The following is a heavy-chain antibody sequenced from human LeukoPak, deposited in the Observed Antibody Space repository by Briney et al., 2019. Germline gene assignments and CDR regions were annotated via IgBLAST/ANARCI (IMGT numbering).Heavy chain of an antibody. V-gene: IGHV3-30*18. CDR3: AKSGYCSSTSCYGIDY. J-gene: IGHJ4*02. CDR1: GFTFSSYG. D-gene: IGHD2-2*03. Sequence: PGGSLRLSCAASGFTFSSYGMHWVRQAPGKGLEWVAVISYDGSNKYYADSVKGRFTISRDNSKNTLCLQMNSLRAEDTAVYYCAKSGYCSSTSCYGIDYWGQGTLVTVSS. CDR2: ISYDGSNK.